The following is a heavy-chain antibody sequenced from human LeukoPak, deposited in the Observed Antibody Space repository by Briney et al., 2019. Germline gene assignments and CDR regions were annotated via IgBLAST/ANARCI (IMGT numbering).Heavy chain of an antibody. CDR1: GFTFGDYD. CDR3: AKDAGIVGALFDY. CDR2: ISWNSGSI. D-gene: IGHD1-26*01. J-gene: IGHJ4*02. V-gene: IGHV3-9*01. Sequence: PGRSLRLSCAASGFTFGDYDMHWVRHAPGKGLEWVSGISWNSGSIGYADSVKGRFTISRDNSKNTLYLQMNSLRAEDTAVYYCAKDAGIVGALFDYLGQGALVTVSS.